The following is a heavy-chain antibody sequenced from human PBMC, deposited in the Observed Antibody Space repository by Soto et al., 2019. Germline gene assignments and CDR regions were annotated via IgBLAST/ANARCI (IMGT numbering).Heavy chain of an antibody. Sequence: PSETLSLTCTVSGGSISSGGYYWSWIRQHPGKGLEWIGYIYYSGSTYYNPSLKSRVTISVDTSKNQFSLKLSSVTAADTAVYYCARHFSVDYFDYWGQGALVTVSS. CDR2: IYYSGST. J-gene: IGHJ4*02. V-gene: IGHV4-31*03. CDR1: GGSISSGGYY. CDR3: ARHFSVDYFDY.